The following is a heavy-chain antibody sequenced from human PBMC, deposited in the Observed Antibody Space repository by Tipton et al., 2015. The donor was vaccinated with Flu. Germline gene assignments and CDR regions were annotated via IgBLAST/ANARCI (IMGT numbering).Heavy chain of an antibody. V-gene: IGHV5-51*01. D-gene: IGHD2-2*01. CDR3: ARKYCSSTTCYQALDI. Sequence: YWIGWVRQMLGKGLEWMGIIYPGDSDTRYSPSFQGQVTISADKSITTAYLQWSSLKASDTAMYYCARKYCSSTTCYQALDIWGQGTMVTVSS. J-gene: IGHJ3*02. CDR1: YW. CDR2: IYPGDSDT.